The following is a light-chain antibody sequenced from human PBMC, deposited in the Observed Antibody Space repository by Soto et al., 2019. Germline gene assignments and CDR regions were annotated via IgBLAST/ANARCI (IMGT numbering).Light chain of an antibody. CDR2: LGS. CDR1: QSLLHSDGYNY. V-gene: IGKV2-28*01. Sequence: DVVMTQSPLSLPVTPGEPASISCRSSQSLLHSDGYNYLDWFLQRPGQSPQVLIYLGSNRAPGVPDRFSASGSGTDFTLKISRVEAEDVGVYYCMQALQAPLTFGGGTQVEIK. CDR3: MQALQAPLT. J-gene: IGKJ4*01.